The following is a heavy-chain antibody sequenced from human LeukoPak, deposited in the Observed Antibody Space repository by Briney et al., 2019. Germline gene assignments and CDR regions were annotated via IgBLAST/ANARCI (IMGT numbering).Heavy chain of an antibody. CDR3: ARDAVVSQYYYYMDV. CDR1: GYTFTSYY. CDR2: INPSGGST. J-gene: IGHJ6*03. V-gene: IGHV1-46*01. D-gene: IGHD4-23*01. Sequence: GASVKVSCKASGYTFTSYYMHWVRQAPGQGLEWMGIINPSGGSTSYAQKLQGRVTMTTDTSTSTAYMELRSLRSDDTAVYYCARDAVVSQYYYYMDVWGKGTTVTISS.